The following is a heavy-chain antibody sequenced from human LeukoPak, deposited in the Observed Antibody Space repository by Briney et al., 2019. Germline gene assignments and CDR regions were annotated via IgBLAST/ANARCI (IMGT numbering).Heavy chain of an antibody. CDR1: GFTFSDYY. CDR2: ISSSGSTI. J-gene: IGHJ3*02. V-gene: IGHV3-11*01. Sequence: AGGSLRLSCAASGFTFSDYYMSWIRQAPGKGLEWVSYISSSGSTIYYADSVKGRFTISRDNAKNSLYLQMNSLRAEDTAVYYCARDVSYWWLRWYQIAPGAFDIWGQGTMVTVSS. CDR3: ARDVSYWWLRWYQIAPGAFDI. D-gene: IGHD4-23*01.